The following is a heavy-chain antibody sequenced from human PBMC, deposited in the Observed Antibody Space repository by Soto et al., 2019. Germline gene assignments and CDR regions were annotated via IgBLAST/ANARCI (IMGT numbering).Heavy chain of an antibody. CDR3: ARSTGYGDSFFDY. D-gene: IGHD4-17*01. Sequence: SETLSLTCTVSGGSIRSYYWNWIRQSPGKGLDWIGYMYYGGSTNYNPSLKSRVSISADTSKNQLSLRLTSVTAADTAVYYCARSTGYGDSFFDYWGQGILVTVSS. V-gene: IGHV4-59*01. J-gene: IGHJ4*02. CDR2: MYYGGST. CDR1: GGSIRSYY.